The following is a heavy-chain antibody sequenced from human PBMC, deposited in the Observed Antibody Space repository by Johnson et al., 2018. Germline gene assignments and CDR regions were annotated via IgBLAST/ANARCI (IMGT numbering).Heavy chain of an antibody. V-gene: IGHV4-39*02. J-gene: IGHJ3*02. CDR3: TRDRGVEMATIPDAFDI. CDR1: GGSISSSSYY. CDR2: IHYSGST. D-gene: IGHD5-24*01. Sequence: QVQLQESGPGLVKPSETXSLTCTVSGGSISSSSYYWGWIRQPPGKGLEWIGSIHYSGSTYYNPSLKSRVTISVDTSKNQFSLKLSPVTAADTAVYYCTRDRGVEMATIPDAFDIWGQGTMVTVSS.